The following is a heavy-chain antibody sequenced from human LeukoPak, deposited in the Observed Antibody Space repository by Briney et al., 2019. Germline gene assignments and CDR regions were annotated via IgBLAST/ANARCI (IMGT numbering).Heavy chain of an antibody. CDR1: GFTFTNYW. J-gene: IGHJ4*02. D-gene: IGHD4-17*01. CDR2: IKQDGSEK. Sequence: GGSLRLSCAASGFTFTNYWMSWVRQAPGKGLEWVANIKQDGSEKYYVDSVKGRFTISRDSAKNSLYLQMNSLRAEDTAVYYCAKFKGTVNTYWGQGTLVTVSS. CDR3: AKFKGTVNTY. V-gene: IGHV3-7*03.